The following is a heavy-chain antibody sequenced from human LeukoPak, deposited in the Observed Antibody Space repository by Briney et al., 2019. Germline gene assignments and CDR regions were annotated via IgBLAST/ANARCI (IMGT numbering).Heavy chain of an antibody. Sequence: GGSLRLSCAASGFTVSNNYMSWVRQAPGKGLEWVSVIYSGGSTYYTDSVKGRFTISRDSSKHTLYLQMNSLRAEDTAVYYCVRDNPRQQGFAYWGQGTLVTVSS. V-gene: IGHV3-53*01. CDR3: VRDNPRQQGFAY. CDR2: IYSGGST. J-gene: IGHJ4*02. D-gene: IGHD6-13*01. CDR1: GFTVSNNY.